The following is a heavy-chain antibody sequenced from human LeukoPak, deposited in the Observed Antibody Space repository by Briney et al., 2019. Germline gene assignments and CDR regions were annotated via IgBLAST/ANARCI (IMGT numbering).Heavy chain of an antibody. CDR1: GFTVSSNY. J-gene: IGHJ4*02. V-gene: IGHV3-53*01. Sequence: GGSLRLSCAASGFTVSSNYMSWVRQAPGKGLEWVSVIYSGGSTYYADSVKGRFTISRDSSKNTLYLQMNSLRAEDTAVYYCARSLVGATQFDYWGQGTLVTVSS. CDR3: ARSLVGATQFDY. D-gene: IGHD1-26*01. CDR2: IYSGGST.